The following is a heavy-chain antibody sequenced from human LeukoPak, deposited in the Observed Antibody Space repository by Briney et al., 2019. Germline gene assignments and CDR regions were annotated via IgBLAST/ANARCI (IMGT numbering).Heavy chain of an antibody. CDR2: ISNNGGYT. J-gene: IGHJ4*02. D-gene: IGHD2-15*01. Sequence: GMSLRLSCAASGFTFSGHAMSWVRQAPGKGLEWVSAISNNGGYTYYADSVQGRFTISRDNSKSTLCLQMNSLRAEDTAVYYCAKQLGYCSDGSCYFPYWGQGTLVTVSS. CDR1: GFTFSGHA. CDR3: AKQLGYCSDGSCYFPY. V-gene: IGHV3-23*01.